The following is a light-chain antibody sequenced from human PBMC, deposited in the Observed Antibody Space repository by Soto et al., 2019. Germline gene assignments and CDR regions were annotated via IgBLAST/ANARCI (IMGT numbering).Light chain of an antibody. J-gene: IGLJ1*01. Sequence: QSALAQPRSVSGSPGQSVTISCTGTSCNVGGYNYVSWYQHHPGKAPKLVIYDVYNRPSGVPDRFSGSKSDNTASLTISGLQAEDEADYYCCSYAGSNTFYVFGTGTKVTVL. CDR3: CSYAGSNTFYV. V-gene: IGLV2-11*01. CDR2: DVY. CDR1: SCNVGGYNY.